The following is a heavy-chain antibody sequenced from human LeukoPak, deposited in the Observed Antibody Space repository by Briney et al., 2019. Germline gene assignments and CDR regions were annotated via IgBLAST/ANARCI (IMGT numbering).Heavy chain of an antibody. Sequence: ASVKVSCKASGGTFSSYTISWVRQAPGQGLEWMGLINPSGSSTLYAQKFQGRVTMTRDMSTTTDYMELSSLRSEDTAVYYCARDNSVGDIAWWFDPWGQGTLVTVSS. J-gene: IGHJ5*02. CDR2: INPSGSST. CDR1: GGTFSSYT. V-gene: IGHV1-46*01. D-gene: IGHD3-16*02. CDR3: ARDNSVGDIAWWFDP.